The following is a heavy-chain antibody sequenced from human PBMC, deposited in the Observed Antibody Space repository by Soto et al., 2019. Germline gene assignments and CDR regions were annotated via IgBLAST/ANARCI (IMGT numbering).Heavy chain of an antibody. J-gene: IGHJ4*02. CDR1: DGSIISYY. Sequence: LSLTCTVSDGSIISYYWSWMRQPPGKGLEWIGYIYYSGSTNYNPSLKSRVTISVDTSKNQFSLKLSSVTAADTAVYYCARVMWSTTYYYFDYWGQGTLVTVSS. V-gene: IGHV4-59*01. CDR3: ARVMWSTTYYYFDY. D-gene: IGHD2-21*01. CDR2: IYYSGST.